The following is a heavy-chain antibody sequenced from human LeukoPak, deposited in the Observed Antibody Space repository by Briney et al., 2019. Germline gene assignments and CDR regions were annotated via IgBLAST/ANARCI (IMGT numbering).Heavy chain of an antibody. CDR1: GFTFDDYA. D-gene: IGHD6-19*01. Sequence: PGGSLRLSCAASGFTFDDYAMHWVRQAPGKGPEWVSGMSWNSGSIDYADSVKGRFTISRDNAKNSLYLQMNSLRAEDTALYYCAKARGHSSGWYYFDYWGQGTLVTV. CDR2: MSWNSGSI. CDR3: AKARGHSSGWYYFDY. V-gene: IGHV3-9*01. J-gene: IGHJ4*02.